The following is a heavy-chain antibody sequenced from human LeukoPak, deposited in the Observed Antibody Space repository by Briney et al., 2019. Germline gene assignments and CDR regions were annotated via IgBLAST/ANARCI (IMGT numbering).Heavy chain of an antibody. CDR2: IISGGST. J-gene: IGHJ4*02. CDR3: AKRPLTVDTTMAIFDY. D-gene: IGHD5-18*01. Sequence: GGSLRLSCAASGFIFSSYAMSWVRQDPGKGLEWVSTIISGGSTYYADSVKGRFTISRDNSKNTLYLQMNSLRAEDTAVYYCAKRPLTVDTTMAIFDYWGQGTLVTVSS. CDR1: GFIFSSYA. V-gene: IGHV3-23*01.